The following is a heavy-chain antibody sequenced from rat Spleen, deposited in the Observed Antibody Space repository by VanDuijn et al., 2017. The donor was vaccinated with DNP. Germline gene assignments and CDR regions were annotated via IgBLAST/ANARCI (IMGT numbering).Heavy chain of an antibody. D-gene: IGHD1-7*01. CDR3: VRESLGVTH. CDR1: GFNFNDYW. J-gene: IGHJ2*01. V-gene: IGHV4-2*01. Sequence: EVKLVESGGGLVQPGRSLKLSCAASGFNFNDYWMGWVRQAPGKGLKWIGEINKDSSTIKYSPSLKDQFTISRDNAQNTLYLQMHKLGSEDTAIYDCVRESLGVTHWGQGVLVSVSS. CDR2: INKDSSTI.